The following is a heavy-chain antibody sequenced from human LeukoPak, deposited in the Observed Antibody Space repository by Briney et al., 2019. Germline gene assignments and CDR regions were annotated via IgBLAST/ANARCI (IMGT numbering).Heavy chain of an antibody. D-gene: IGHD3-22*01. Sequence: GGSLRLSCAASGFTFSSYAMSWVRQAPGKGLEWVSAISGSGGSTYYADSVKGRFTISRDNSKNAVYLQMNSLRAEDTAVYYCARAYYYDRGGFYSDSWGQGTLATVST. J-gene: IGHJ4*02. CDR1: GFTFSSYA. V-gene: IGHV3-23*01. CDR2: ISGSGGST. CDR3: ARAYYYDRGGFYSDS.